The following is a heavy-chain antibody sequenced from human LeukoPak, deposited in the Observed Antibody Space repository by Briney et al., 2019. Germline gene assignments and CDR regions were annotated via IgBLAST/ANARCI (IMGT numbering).Heavy chain of an antibody. CDR3: AKQPNSGGSCYFFDY. CDR2: ISGSGGNT. V-gene: IGHV3-23*01. Sequence: AGSLRLSCAASGFTFSSYAMSWVRQAPGKGLEWVSSISGSGGNTYYSDSVKGRFTISRDNSKSTLYLQMNSLRAEDTAVYYRAKQPNSGGSCYFFDYWGQGTLVTAAS. D-gene: IGHD2-15*01. J-gene: IGHJ4*02. CDR1: GFTFSSYA.